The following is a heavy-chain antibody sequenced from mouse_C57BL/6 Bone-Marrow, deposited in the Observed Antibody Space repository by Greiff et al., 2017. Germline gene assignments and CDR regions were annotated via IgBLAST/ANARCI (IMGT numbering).Heavy chain of an antibody. Sequence: EVKLQESGPGLVKPSQSLSLTCSVTGYSITSGYYWNWIRQFPGNKLEWMGYISYDGSHNYNPSLKNRISITRDTSKNQFFLKLNSVTTEDTATYYCATVYYGYDAGFAYWGQGTLVTVSA. J-gene: IGHJ3*01. CDR1: GYSITSGYY. D-gene: IGHD2-2*01. CDR2: ISYDGSH. V-gene: IGHV3-6*01. CDR3: ATVYYGYDAGFAY.